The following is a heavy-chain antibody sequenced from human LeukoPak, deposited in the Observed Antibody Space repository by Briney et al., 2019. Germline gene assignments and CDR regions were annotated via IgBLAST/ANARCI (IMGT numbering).Heavy chain of an antibody. D-gene: IGHD2-15*01. V-gene: IGHV3-33*01. CDR1: GFTFSSYG. CDR2: IWYDGSNK. Sequence: GRSLRLSCAASGFTFSSYGMNWVRQAPGKGLEWVAVIWYDGSNKYYADSVKGRFTISRDNSKNTLYLQMNSLRAEDTAVYYCARDMCSGGSCYVYYYYGMDVWGKGTTVTVSS. J-gene: IGHJ6*04. CDR3: ARDMCSGGSCYVYYYYGMDV.